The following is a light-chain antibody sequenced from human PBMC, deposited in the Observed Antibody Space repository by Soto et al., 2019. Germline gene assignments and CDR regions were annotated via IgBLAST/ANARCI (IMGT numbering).Light chain of an antibody. Sequence: EIVLTQSPGTLSLSPGARATLSCRASQSVKGNFLAWYQQKPGQAPRLLIYAASSRATGVPDRFSGSGSGTDFSLTISRLEPEDFAVYYCQQYGSSLRTFGQGTKLEIK. CDR3: QQYGSSLRT. J-gene: IGKJ2*01. V-gene: IGKV3-20*01. CDR2: AAS. CDR1: QSVKGNF.